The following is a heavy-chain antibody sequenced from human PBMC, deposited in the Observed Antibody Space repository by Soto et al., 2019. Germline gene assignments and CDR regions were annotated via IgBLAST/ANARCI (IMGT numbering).Heavy chain of an antibody. J-gene: IGHJ3*01. Sequence: QVQLQESGPGLVKPSETLSLTCIVSGGSISSYYWNWIRQPPGKGLDWIGYVYDSGSTNYNPSLKRRVTISVDTSKNQFSLKLTSVTAADTAVYYCARRPGFGHAFDVWGQGTMVTVSS. CDR3: ARRPGFGHAFDV. D-gene: IGHD3-10*01. CDR1: GGSISSYY. CDR2: VYDSGST. V-gene: IGHV4-59*08.